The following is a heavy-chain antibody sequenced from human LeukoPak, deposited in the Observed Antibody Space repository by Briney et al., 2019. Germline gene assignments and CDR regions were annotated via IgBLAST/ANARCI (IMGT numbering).Heavy chain of an antibody. J-gene: IGHJ4*02. V-gene: IGHV1-2*02. CDR2: INVNRGGT. CDR1: GYTFTGYY. Sequence: ASVKVSRKASGYTFTGYYMHWVRQAPGQGLEWMGWINVNRGGTNYTQKFRDRVTMTRDTSISTAYMELSRLRSDDTAVYFCTRIFCNSTSCYHFDHWGQGTLVTVSS. CDR3: TRIFCNSTSCYHFDH. D-gene: IGHD2-2*01.